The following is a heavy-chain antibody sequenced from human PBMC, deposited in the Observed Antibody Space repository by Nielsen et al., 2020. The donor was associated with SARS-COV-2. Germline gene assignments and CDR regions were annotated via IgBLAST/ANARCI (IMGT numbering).Heavy chain of an antibody. J-gene: IGHJ1*01. CDR3: ARDKGSSGWEYFQH. CDR1: GGSIRGYY. V-gene: IGHV4-59*13. Sequence: SETLSLTCTVSGGSIRGYYRGWIRQPPGKGLEWIGHIDYSGSTNYKSSLKSRVTISVDTSKNQFSLKLSSVTATDTAVYFCARDKGSSGWEYFQHWGQGTLVTVSS. D-gene: IGHD6-19*01. CDR2: IDYSGST.